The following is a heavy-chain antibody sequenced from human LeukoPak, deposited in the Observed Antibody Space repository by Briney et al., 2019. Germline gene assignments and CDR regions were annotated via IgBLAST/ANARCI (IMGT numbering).Heavy chain of an antibody. CDR1: GYTFTSYD. Sequence: ASVKVSCKASGYTFTSYDINWVRQATGQGLEWMGWMNPNSGNTGYAQKFQGRVTMTRNTSISTAYMELCSLRSEDTAVYYCARGDGSSSWDPFDYWGQGTLVTVSS. CDR3: ARGDGSSSWDPFDY. V-gene: IGHV1-8*01. CDR2: MNPNSGNT. D-gene: IGHD6-13*01. J-gene: IGHJ4*02.